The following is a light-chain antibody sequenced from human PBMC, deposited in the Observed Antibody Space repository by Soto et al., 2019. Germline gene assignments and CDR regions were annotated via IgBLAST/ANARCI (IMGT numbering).Light chain of an antibody. CDR1: QSVLYSSNNKNY. J-gene: IGKJ2*01. Sequence: DIVMTQSPDSLAVSLGERATINCKSSQSVLYSSNNKNYLAWYQHKPGQPPKLLIYWASTRESGVADRFSGSGSGTDFTLTISSLHAEDVAVYYCQQYYSTPYTFGQGTKLEIK. CDR2: WAS. CDR3: QQYYSTPYT. V-gene: IGKV4-1*01.